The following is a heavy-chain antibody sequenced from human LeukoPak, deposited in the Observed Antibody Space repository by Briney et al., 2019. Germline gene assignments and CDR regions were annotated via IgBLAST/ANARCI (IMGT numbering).Heavy chain of an antibody. J-gene: IGHJ6*02. CDR1: GFTFSSYS. CDR2: VSSSGTTT. D-gene: IGHD3-10*01. Sequence: GGSLRLSCAASGFTFSSYSVIWARQAPGKGLEWVSYVSSSGTTTYYADSVKGRFTISRDNGKNLVSLQMNSLRDEDTAVYYCAREITMVRGVIYYYGMDVWGQGTTVTVSS. V-gene: IGHV3-48*02. CDR3: AREITMVRGVIYYYGMDV.